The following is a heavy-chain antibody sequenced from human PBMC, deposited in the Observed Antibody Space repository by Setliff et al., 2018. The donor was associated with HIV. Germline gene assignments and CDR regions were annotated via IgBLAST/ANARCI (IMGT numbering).Heavy chain of an antibody. CDR3: ARGVNFDY. V-gene: IGHV4-39*01. Sequence: SETLSLTCTVSGGSISSNNYFWGWIRQPPEKGLEWIGSIYYSGSTYYNPSLESRVTISIDTSRNQFSLKLTSVTAADTAMYYCARGVNFDYWGQGTQVTVSS. CDR2: IYYSGST. J-gene: IGHJ4*02. D-gene: IGHD3-3*01. CDR1: GGSISSNNYF.